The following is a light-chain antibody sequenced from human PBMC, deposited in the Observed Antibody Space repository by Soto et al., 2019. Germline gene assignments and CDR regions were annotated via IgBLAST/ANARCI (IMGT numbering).Light chain of an antibody. J-gene: IGLJ1*01. CDR2: DVN. CDR3: SLYASHGSLI. CDR1: TTDIDNYDS. Sequence: QSVLTQPPSVSGSPGQSVTISCTATTTDIDNYDSVSWYQQAPGTAPKLIIYDVNNRPSGSSDRFSGSTSGNTASLTISGLQSEDETDYFCSLYASHGSLIFGPGTKLTVL. V-gene: IGLV2-18*01.